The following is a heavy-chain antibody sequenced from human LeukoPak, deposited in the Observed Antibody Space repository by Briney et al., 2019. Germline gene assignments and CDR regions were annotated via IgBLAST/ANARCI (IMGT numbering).Heavy chain of an antibody. V-gene: IGHV1-18*01. Sequence: ASVKVSCKASGYTFTSYGISWVRQAPGQGLEWMGWISAYNGNTNYAQKLQGRVTMTTDTSTSTAYIELRSLRSDDTAVYYCARDLNSEKVGANYFVYWGQGTLVTVSS. CDR3: ARDLNSEKVGANYFVY. J-gene: IGHJ4*02. CDR1: GYTFTSYG. CDR2: ISAYNGNT. D-gene: IGHD1-26*01.